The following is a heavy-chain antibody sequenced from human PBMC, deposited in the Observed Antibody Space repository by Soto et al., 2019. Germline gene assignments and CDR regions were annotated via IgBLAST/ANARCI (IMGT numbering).Heavy chain of an antibody. J-gene: IGHJ4*02. V-gene: IGHV3-74*01. CDR1: GFTFNPYW. D-gene: IGHD7-27*01. Sequence: PGGSLRLSCAASGFTFNPYWMHGVRQAPGKGLVWVSRINSDGSSTFYADSVKGRFTISRDNAKNTLYLQMNSLRAEDTAVYYCASSLLTPFDYWGQGTLVTVSS. CDR3: ASSLLTPFDY. CDR2: INSDGSST.